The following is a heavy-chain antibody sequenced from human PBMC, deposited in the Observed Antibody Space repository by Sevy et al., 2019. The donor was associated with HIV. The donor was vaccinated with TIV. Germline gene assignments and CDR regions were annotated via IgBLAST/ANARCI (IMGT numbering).Heavy chain of an antibody. CDR1: GGTFSSYA. CDR2: IIPIFGTA. D-gene: IGHD2-21*02. J-gene: IGHJ6*03. CDR3: ARGVAYCGGDCYSYGAVYYYYYYMDV. Sequence: ASVKVSCKASGGTFSSYAISWVRQAPGQGLEWMGGIIPIFGTANYAQKFQGRVTITADKSTSTAYMELGSLRSEDTAVYYCARGVAYCGGDCYSYGAVYYYYYYMDVWGKGTTVTVSS. V-gene: IGHV1-69*06.